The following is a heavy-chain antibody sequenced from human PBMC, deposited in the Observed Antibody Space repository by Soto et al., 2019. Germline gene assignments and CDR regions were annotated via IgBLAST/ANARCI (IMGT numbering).Heavy chain of an antibody. CDR1: GFTFSSYA. D-gene: IGHD6-19*01. Sequence: EVQLLESGGGLVQPGGSLRLSCAASGFTFSSYAMSWVRQAPGKGLEWVSAISGSGGSTYYADSVKGRFTISRDNSMNTLYLQMNSVRAEDTAVYYCAKGSIAVGAFDYWGQGTLVTVSS. CDR2: ISGSGGST. V-gene: IGHV3-23*01. CDR3: AKGSIAVGAFDY. J-gene: IGHJ4*02.